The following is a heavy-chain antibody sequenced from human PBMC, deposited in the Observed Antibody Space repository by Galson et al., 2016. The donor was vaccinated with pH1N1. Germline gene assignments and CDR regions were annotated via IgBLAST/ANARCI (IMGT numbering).Heavy chain of an antibody. CDR3: ARAIGSRSAY. V-gene: IGHV3-20*04. D-gene: IGHD3-16*02. CDR1: GFTFNEYG. J-gene: IGHJ4*02. Sequence: SLRLSCAASGFTFNEYGMDWVRQAPGKGLERVSGVTWNGATKGYADSVRGRFTISRANAKKSIYLQMNSLRDEDTALYYCARAIGSRSAYWGQGTLVTVSS. CDR2: VTWNGATK.